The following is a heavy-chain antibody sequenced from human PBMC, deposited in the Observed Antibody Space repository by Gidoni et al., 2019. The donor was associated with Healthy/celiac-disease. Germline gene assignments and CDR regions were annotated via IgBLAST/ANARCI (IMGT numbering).Heavy chain of an antibody. CDR3: ARGEDNGSGWYWFDP. V-gene: IGHV1-46*01. Sequence: QVQLVQSGAEVKKTGASVKVSCKASGYTFTSYYMPWVRQAPGQWLEWMGIINPSGGSTSYAQKFQGRVTMTRDTSTSTVYMELSSLRSEDAAVYYCARGEDNGSGWYWFDPWGQGTLVTVSS. D-gene: IGHD3-10*01. CDR2: INPSGGST. J-gene: IGHJ5*02. CDR1: GYTFTSYY.